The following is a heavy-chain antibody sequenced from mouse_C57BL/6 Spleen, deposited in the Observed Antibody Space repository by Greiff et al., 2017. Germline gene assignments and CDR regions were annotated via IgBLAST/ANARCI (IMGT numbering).Heavy chain of an antibody. V-gene: IGHV1-61*01. J-gene: IGHJ3*01. CDR3: ASSEDYEGFAY. CDR2: IYPSDSET. Sequence: QVQLQQPGAELVRPGSSVKLSCKASGYTFTSYWMDWVKQRPGQGLEWIGNIYPSDSETHYNQTFKDKATLTVDKSSRTAYMQLSILTSEVSAVYYCASSEDYEGFAYWGQGTLVTVSA. D-gene: IGHD2-4*01. CDR1: GYTFTSYW.